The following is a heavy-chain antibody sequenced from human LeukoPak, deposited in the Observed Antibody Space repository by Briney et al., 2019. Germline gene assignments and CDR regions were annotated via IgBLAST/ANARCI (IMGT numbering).Heavy chain of an antibody. CDR1: GGTFSSYA. V-gene: IGHV1-69*13. CDR2: IIPIFGTA. J-gene: IGHJ4*02. D-gene: IGHD1-20*01. Sequence: ASVKVSCKASGGTFSSYAISWVRQAPGQGLEWMGGIIPIFGTANYAQKFQGRVTITADESTSTAYMELSSLRSEDTAVYYCARSTGGYNWNAAFDYWGQGTLVTVSS. CDR3: ARSTGGYNWNAAFDY.